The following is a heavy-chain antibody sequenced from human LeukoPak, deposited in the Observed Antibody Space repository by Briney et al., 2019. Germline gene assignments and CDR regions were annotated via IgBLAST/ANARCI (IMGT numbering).Heavy chain of an antibody. CDR1: GHTFTAYY. CDR2: INPNSGGT. CDR3: ATYYSDTSARD. Sequence: ASVKVSCKASGHTFTAYYMFWVRQAPGQGLEGMGWINPNSGGTNFAPNFQGRVTMTRDTSISTAYMELSGLTSDDTAVYFCATYYSDTSARDWGQGTLVTVSS. D-gene: IGHD3-22*01. J-gene: IGHJ4*02. V-gene: IGHV1-2*02.